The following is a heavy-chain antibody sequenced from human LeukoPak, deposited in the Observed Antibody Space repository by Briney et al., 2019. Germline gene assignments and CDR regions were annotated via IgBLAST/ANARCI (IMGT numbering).Heavy chain of an antibody. D-gene: IGHD6-13*01. Sequence: SETLSLTCTVSGGSISSGGYYWSWIRQPAGKGLEWIGRIYTSGSTNYNPSLKSRVTISVDTSKNQFSLKLSSVTAADTAVYYCARDRPGGSSLDYWGQGILVTVSS. CDR1: GGSISSGGYY. V-gene: IGHV4-61*02. CDR3: ARDRPGGSSLDY. J-gene: IGHJ4*02. CDR2: IYTSGST.